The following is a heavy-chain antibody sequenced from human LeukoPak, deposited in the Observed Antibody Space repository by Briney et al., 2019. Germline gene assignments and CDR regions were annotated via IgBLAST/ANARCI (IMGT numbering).Heavy chain of an antibody. CDR2: INHSGST. Sequence: SETLSLTCAVYGGSFSGYYWSWIRQPPGKGLEWIGEINHSGSTNYNPSLKSRVTISVDTSKNQFSLKLSSVTAADTAVYYCASRCGGNSDSRWFDPWGQGTLVTVSS. V-gene: IGHV4-34*01. D-gene: IGHD4-23*01. CDR1: GGSFSGYY. CDR3: ASRCGGNSDSRWFDP. J-gene: IGHJ5*02.